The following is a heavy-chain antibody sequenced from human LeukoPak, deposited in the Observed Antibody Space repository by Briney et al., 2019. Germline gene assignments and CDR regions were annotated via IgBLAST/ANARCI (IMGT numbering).Heavy chain of an antibody. CDR2: MNSDGTTT. V-gene: IGHV3-74*01. CDR1: GFTFSNYW. J-gene: IGHJ4*02. CDR3: ARAGWYRFDY. Sequence: GGSLRLSCAASGFTFSNYWMLWVRQAPGKGLVWVARMNSDGTTTNYADSMKGRFTISRDNAENTLFLQMNSLGAEDTAVYYCARAGWYRFDYWGQGTLVTVSS. D-gene: IGHD6-19*01.